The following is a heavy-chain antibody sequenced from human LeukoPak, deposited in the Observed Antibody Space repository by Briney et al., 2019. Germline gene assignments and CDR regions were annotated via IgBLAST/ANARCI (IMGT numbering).Heavy chain of an antibody. CDR1: GLIVSSHY. Sequence: GGSLRLSCAASGLIVSSHYMSWVRQAPGKGLEWVSVIYNDGSAYYADSVKGRFTISRDNSKNTLYLEMNTLRAEDTAVYYCASSVITTTPVYFDYWGQGTLVTVSS. CDR2: IYNDGSA. D-gene: IGHD3-22*01. CDR3: ASSVITTTPVYFDY. V-gene: IGHV3-53*01. J-gene: IGHJ4*02.